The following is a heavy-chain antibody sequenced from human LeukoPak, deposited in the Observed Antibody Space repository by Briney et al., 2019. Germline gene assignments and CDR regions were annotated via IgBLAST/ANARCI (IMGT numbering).Heavy chain of an antibody. Sequence: SETLSLTCTVSGGSISSGSYYWSWIRQPAGKGLEWIGRVYTSGSTNYNPSLKSRVTISVDTSKNQFSLKLRSVTAADTAVYYCASRKLGNDYWGQGTLVTVSS. CDR3: ASRKLGNDY. D-gene: IGHD7-27*01. V-gene: IGHV4-61*02. CDR2: VYTSGST. J-gene: IGHJ4*02. CDR1: GGSISSGSYY.